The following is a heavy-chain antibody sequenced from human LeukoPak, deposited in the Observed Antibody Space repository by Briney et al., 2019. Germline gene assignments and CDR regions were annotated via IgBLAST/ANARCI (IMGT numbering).Heavy chain of an antibody. CDR2: IHSGGRT. CDR1: GGSISSGDYY. V-gene: IGHV3-66*01. CDR3: ASSRSSGYGHS. J-gene: IGHJ4*02. Sequence: ETLSLTCTVSGGSISSGDYYWSWVRQPPGKGLEWVSVIHSGGRTKYADSVRDRFTISRDNAKNMLYLQMNSLRAEDTAVYYCASSRSSGYGHSWGQGTLVTVSS. D-gene: IGHD5-12*01.